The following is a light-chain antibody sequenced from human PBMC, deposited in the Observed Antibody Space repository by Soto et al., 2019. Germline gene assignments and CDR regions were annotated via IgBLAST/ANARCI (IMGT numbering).Light chain of an antibody. J-gene: IGKJ4*01. CDR2: DAS. Sequence: EVVLTQSPGTLSFSAGERSTLSCRASQSVSTYLAWYQQKPGQAPRLLIYDASNRATGIPARFSGSGSGTDFTLSISSLEPEDFAVYYCQQRSTWPLTFGGGTKV. CDR3: QQRSTWPLT. CDR1: QSVSTY. V-gene: IGKV3-11*01.